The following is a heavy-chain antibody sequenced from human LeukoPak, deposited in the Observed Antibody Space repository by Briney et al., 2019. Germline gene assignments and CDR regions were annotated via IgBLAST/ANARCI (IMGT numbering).Heavy chain of an antibody. CDR1: GFTFSSYE. Sequence: PGGSLRLSCAASGFTFSSYEMEWVRQAPGKGREGVSYISSSCSTIYYAYSVTARFTISRDNAKNSLYLQMNSLRAEDTAVYYCARSFLKYSYDSSGLFDYWGQGTLVTVSS. J-gene: IGHJ4*02. CDR3: ARSFLKYSYDSSGLFDY. CDR2: ISSSCSTI. D-gene: IGHD3-22*01. V-gene: IGHV3-48*03.